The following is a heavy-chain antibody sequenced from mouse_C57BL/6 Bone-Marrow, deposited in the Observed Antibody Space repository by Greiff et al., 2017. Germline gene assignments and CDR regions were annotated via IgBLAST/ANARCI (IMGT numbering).Heavy chain of an antibody. V-gene: IGHV1-47*01. CDR3: ARSSTFFYYFDY. D-gene: IGHD5-1*01. CDR1: GYTFTTYP. Sequence: QVQLQQSGAELVKPGASVKMSCKASGYTFTTYPIEWMKQTHGKSLEWIGNFHPNNDDTKYNEKFKGKATLTVEKSSNTVYLELSRLTSDESAVYYCARSSTFFYYFDYWGQGTTLTVSS. J-gene: IGHJ2*01. CDR2: FHPNNDDT.